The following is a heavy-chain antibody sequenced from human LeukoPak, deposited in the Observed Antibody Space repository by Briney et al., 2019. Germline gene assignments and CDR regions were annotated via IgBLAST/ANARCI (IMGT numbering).Heavy chain of an antibody. CDR1: GFTLSNYA. CDR3: AKRIQSAMAMGY. J-gene: IGHJ4*02. D-gene: IGHD5-18*01. V-gene: IGHV3-23*01. Sequence: GGSLRLSCAASGFTLSNYALSWVRQAPGKGLEWVSDISGSGGSTYYADSVKGRFTISRDNSKNTMYLQMNSLRAEDTAVYYCAKRIQSAMAMGYWGQGTLVTVSS. CDR2: ISGSGGST.